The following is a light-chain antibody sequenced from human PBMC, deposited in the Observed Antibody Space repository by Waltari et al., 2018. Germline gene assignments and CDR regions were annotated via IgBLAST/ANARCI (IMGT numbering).Light chain of an antibody. V-gene: IGLV4-69*01. CDR1: SGHSSYA. Sequence: QLVLTQSPSASASLGASVKLTCTLSSGHSSYAIAWHHQQPEKGPRYLMKVNSDGSHKKGDGIPDRFSGSSSGTERYLTISSLKSEDEADYYCQTWGTGIQVFGGGTKLTVL. J-gene: IGLJ2*01. CDR2: VNSDGSH. CDR3: QTWGTGIQV.